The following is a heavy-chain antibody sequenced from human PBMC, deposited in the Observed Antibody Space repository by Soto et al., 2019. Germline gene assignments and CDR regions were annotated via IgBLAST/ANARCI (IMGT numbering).Heavy chain of an antibody. D-gene: IGHD7-27*01. J-gene: IGHJ4*02. Sequence: EVPLVESGGGLVQPGGSLKLSCAASGFTFSGSAMHWVRQASGKGLEWVGRIRSKANNYATAYAASVKGRFTISRDDSKNTAYLQMNSLKTEDTAVYYCTRTLGGDDYWGQGTLVTVSS. V-gene: IGHV3-73*02. CDR3: TRTLGGDDY. CDR1: GFTFSGSA. CDR2: IRSKANNYAT.